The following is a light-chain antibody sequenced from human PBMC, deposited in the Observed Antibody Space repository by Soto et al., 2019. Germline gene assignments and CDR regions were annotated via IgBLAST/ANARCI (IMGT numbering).Light chain of an antibody. Sequence: QSALTQPASVSGSPGQSITISCTGTSSDVGGYNFVSWFQQHPGKAPKLLIYDVNSRPSGVSDRFSGSKSGNTASLTISGLQAEGEADYYCSSYTSSGTVVFGGGTKVTVL. J-gene: IGLJ2*01. V-gene: IGLV2-14*01. CDR2: DVN. CDR3: SSYTSSGTVV. CDR1: SSDVGGYNF.